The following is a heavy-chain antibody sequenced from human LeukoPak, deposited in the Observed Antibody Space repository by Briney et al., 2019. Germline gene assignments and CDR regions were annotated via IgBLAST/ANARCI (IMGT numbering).Heavy chain of an antibody. V-gene: IGHV1-2*02. CDR3: ATVSPSNMITFHY. CDR1: GYTFTGYS. J-gene: IGHJ4*02. Sequence: ASVKVSCKASGYTFTGYSVHWVRQAPGQGLEWMGWINPNSGGTKYALKFQGRVTMTEDTSTDTAYMELSSLRSEDTAVYYCATVSPSNMITFHYWGQGTLVTVSS. CDR2: INPNSGGT. D-gene: IGHD3-16*01.